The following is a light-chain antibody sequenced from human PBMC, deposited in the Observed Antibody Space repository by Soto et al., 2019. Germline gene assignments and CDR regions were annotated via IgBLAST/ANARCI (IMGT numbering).Light chain of an antibody. CDR3: SSYTSSSTYV. J-gene: IGLJ1*01. CDR1: SSDVGGYNY. CDR2: DVS. Sequence: QSALTQPASVSGSPGQSIAISCTGTSSDVGGYNYVSWYQHHPGKAPKLVIYDVSNRPSGVSNRFSGSKSGNTASLTISGLQAEDEADYYCSSYTSSSTYVFGTGTKVT. V-gene: IGLV2-14*03.